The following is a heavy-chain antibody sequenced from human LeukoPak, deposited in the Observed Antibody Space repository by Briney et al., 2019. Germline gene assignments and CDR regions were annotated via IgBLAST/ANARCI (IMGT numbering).Heavy chain of an antibody. V-gene: IGHV1-2*06. Sequence: ASVKVSCKASGYTFTGYYMHWVRQAPGQGLEWMGRINPNSGGTNYAQKFQGRVTMTRDTSISTAYVELSRLRSDDTAVYYCARAMVVTGTTIAFDIWGQGTMVTVSS. J-gene: IGHJ3*02. CDR2: INPNSGGT. CDR1: GYTFTGYY. D-gene: IGHD1-7*01. CDR3: ARAMVVTGTTIAFDI.